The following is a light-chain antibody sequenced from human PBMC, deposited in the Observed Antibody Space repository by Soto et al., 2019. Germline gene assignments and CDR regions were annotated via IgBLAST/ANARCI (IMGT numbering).Light chain of an antibody. CDR2: GAS. J-gene: IGKJ1*01. CDR1: QSVSSSY. V-gene: IGKV3-20*01. Sequence: EIVLTQSPGTLSLSPGERATLSCRASQSVSSSYLAWYQQKPGQGHRLLLYGASSRATGIPDRFIGSGSGTDFTLTISRLEPETFALYYCQQYGSSSSFGQGTKVQIK. CDR3: QQYGSSSS.